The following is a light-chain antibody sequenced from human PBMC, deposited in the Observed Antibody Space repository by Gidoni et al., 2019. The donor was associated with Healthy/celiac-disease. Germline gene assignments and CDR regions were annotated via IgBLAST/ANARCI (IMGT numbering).Light chain of an antibody. J-gene: IGKJ5*01. CDR3: QQLNSYPSIT. CDR2: AAS. CDR1: QGTSSY. V-gene: IGKV1-9*01. Sequence: IQLTQSPSSLSASVGDRVTITCRASQGTSSYLAWYQQKPGKAPKLLIYAASTLQSGVPSRFSGSGSGTDFTLTISSLQPEDFATYYCQQLNSYPSITFXQXTRLXIK.